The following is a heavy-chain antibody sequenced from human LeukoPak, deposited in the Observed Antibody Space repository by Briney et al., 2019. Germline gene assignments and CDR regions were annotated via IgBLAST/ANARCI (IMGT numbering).Heavy chain of an antibody. V-gene: IGHV1-3*01. CDR3: ARVVESSGWSADY. J-gene: IGHJ4*02. CDR1: GYTFTSYA. Sequence: ASVKVSCKASGYTFTSYAIHWVRQAPGQRLEWMGWINAGNGNTKYSQKFQGRVTITRDTSASTAYMELSSLRSEDTAVYYCARVVESSGWSADYWGQGTLVTVSS. CDR2: INAGNGNT. D-gene: IGHD6-19*01.